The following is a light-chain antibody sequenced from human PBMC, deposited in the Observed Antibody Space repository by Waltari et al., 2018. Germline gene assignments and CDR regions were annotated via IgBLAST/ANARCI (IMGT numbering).Light chain of an antibody. V-gene: IGLV2-11*01. Sequence: QSALTQPRSVSGSPGQSVTISCTGTSSAVGGYDYSSWYQHHPRNAPPLMLLHHHNPGNAPKLVSCDVTRRPSGVPDRFSGSKSGNTASLTISGLQAEDEADYYCCSYAGSYTHVVFGGGTKLTVL. CDR2: DVT. J-gene: IGLJ2*01. CDR3: CSYAGSYTHVV. CDR1: SSAVGGYDY.